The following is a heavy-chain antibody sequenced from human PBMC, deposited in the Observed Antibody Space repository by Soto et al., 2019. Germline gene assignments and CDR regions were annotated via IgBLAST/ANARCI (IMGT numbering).Heavy chain of an antibody. J-gene: IGHJ5*02. Sequence: ASVKVPCKASGYTFTSYGISWVRQSPGQGLEWMGWISAYNGNTNYVQKLQGRVTMTTDTSTSTAYMELRSLRSDDTAVYYCARDPFDCSSTSCYPLLLSVEWWFDPWGQGTLVTV. V-gene: IGHV1-18*01. CDR3: ARDPFDCSSTSCYPLLLSVEWWFDP. CDR1: GYTFTSYG. CDR2: ISAYNGNT. D-gene: IGHD2-2*01.